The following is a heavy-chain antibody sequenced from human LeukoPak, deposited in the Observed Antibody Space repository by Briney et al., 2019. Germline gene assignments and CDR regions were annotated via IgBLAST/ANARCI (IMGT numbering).Heavy chain of an antibody. CDR1: GFTFSSYG. V-gene: IGHV3-23*01. CDR3: AKYGVAAGQGPYYFDY. J-gene: IGHJ4*02. Sequence: GGSLRLSCAASGFTFSSYGMTWVRQAPGRGLEWVSSTSGSGGRTYYADSVKGRFTISRDNAKNMLFLQMNNLRVEDTAIYYCAKYGVAAGQGPYYFDYWGQGTLVTVSS. CDR2: TSGSGGRT. D-gene: IGHD3-3*01.